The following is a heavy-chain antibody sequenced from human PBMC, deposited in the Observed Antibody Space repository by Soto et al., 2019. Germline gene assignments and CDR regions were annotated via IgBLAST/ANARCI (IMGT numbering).Heavy chain of an antibody. CDR3: ARGDATKIVVTTYYAMDV. V-gene: IGHV1-8*01. J-gene: IGHJ6*02. CDR1: GYTFTSYD. CDR2: MNPNSGNT. D-gene: IGHD3-9*01. Sequence: ASVKVSFKASGYTFTSYDINWVRQATGQGLGWMGWMNPNSGNTGYAQKFQGRVTITADESTSIVYMDVTSLRSEDTAVYYCARGDATKIVVTTYYAMDVWGQGTTVTVSS.